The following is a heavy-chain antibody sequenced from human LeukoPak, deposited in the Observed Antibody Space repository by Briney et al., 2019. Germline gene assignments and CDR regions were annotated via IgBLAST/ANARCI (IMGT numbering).Heavy chain of an antibody. CDR1: GFTFSSYA. Sequence: GGSLRLSCAASGFTFSSYAMHWVRQAPGKGLEWVAVISYDGSNKYYADSVKGRFTISRDNAKNSLYLQMNSLRAEDTAVYYCARDATMVPLYYYYYMDVWGKGTTVTVSS. V-gene: IGHV3-30-3*01. J-gene: IGHJ6*03. CDR2: ISYDGSNK. D-gene: IGHD3-10*01. CDR3: ARDATMVPLYYYYYMDV.